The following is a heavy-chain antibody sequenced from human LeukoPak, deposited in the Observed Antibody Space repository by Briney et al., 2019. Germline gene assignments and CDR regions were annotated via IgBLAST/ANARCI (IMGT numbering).Heavy chain of an antibody. CDR1: GYTFTSFG. Sequence: ASVKVSCKASGYTFTSFGISWVRQAPGQGLEWMGWISPYNGNTNYAQKFQGRVTMTTDTSTSTAYMELRSVRSDDTAVYYCAKDDNSGWNYWGQGTLVTVSS. CDR2: ISPYNGNT. D-gene: IGHD6-19*01. J-gene: IGHJ4*02. V-gene: IGHV1-18*01. CDR3: AKDDNSGWNY.